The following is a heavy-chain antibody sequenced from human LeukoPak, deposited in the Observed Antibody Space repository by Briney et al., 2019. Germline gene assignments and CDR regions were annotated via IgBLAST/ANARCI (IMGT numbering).Heavy chain of an antibody. CDR3: AISFYYYDSSGYYFDY. V-gene: IGHV3-66*01. J-gene: IGHJ4*02. CDR2: IYSGGST. Sequence: GGSLRLSCAASGFTVSSNYMSWVRQAPGKGLEWVSVIYSGGSTYYADSVKGRFTISRDNSKNTLYLQMNSLRAADTAVYYCAISFYYYDSSGYYFDYWGQGTLVTVSS. CDR1: GFTVSSNY. D-gene: IGHD3-22*01.